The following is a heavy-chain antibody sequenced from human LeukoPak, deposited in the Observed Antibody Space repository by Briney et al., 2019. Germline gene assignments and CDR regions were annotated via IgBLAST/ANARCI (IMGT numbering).Heavy chain of an antibody. D-gene: IGHD3-22*01. Sequence: SETLSLTCTVSGGSISSSSYYWGWIRQPPGKGLEWIGSIYYSGSTYYNPSLKSRVTISVDTSKNQFSLKLSSVTAADTAVYYCARLRDYYDSSGYYYDAFDIWGQGTMVTVSS. CDR2: IYYSGST. V-gene: IGHV4-39*01. CDR1: GGSISSSSYY. CDR3: ARLRDYYDSSGYYYDAFDI. J-gene: IGHJ3*02.